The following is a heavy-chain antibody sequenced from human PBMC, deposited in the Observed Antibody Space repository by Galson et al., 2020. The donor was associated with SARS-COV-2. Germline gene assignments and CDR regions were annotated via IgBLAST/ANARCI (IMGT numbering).Heavy chain of an antibody. CDR2: IKPDASQK. V-gene: IGHV3-7*03. Sequence: WGTLRLSCAASGFNFSNSWMTWVRQAPGKGLEWVANIKPDASQKYYVDSVKGRFTISRDNSKNSVYLQMNSLRVEDTAVYYCASDIAPRSVDYWGQGTLVTVSS. J-gene: IGHJ4*02. CDR1: GFNFSNSW. CDR3: ASDIAPRSVDY. D-gene: IGHD6-13*01.